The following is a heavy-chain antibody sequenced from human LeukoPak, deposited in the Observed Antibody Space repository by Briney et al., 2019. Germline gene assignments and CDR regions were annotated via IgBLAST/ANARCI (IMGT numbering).Heavy chain of an antibody. CDR1: GGSISSYY. CDR2: IYYSGST. Sequence: SETLSLTCTVSGGSISSYYWSWIRQPPGKGLEWIGYIYYSGSTNYNPSLKSRVHISVPTSKNQFSLKLSSVTAADPAVYYCARDPDGLANFDYWGQGTLVTVSS. J-gene: IGHJ4*02. D-gene: IGHD3/OR15-3a*01. V-gene: IGHV4-59*01. CDR3: ARDPDGLANFDY.